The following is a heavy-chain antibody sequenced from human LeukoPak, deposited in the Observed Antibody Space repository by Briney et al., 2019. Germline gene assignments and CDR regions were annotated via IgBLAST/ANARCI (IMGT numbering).Heavy chain of an antibody. Sequence: GGSLQISCKGSGCIFTSYWIGWVRQMPGKGREGMGIIYPGDSDTRYSPSFQGQVTISADKSISTAYLQWSSLKASDTAMYYCARHRRIPGGYYFDYWGQGTLVTVSS. CDR3: ARHRRIPGGYYFDY. CDR2: IYPGDSDT. J-gene: IGHJ4*02. V-gene: IGHV5-51*01. CDR1: GCIFTSYW. D-gene: IGHD6-13*01.